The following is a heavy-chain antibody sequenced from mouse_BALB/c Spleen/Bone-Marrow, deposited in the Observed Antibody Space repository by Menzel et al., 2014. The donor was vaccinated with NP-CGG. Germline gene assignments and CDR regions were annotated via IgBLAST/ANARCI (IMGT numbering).Heavy chain of an antibody. J-gene: IGHJ2*01. Sequence: QVQLQQPGAELAKPGASVKMSCTASGYTFSTYWMHWVKQRPGQGLEWIGYINPTTDYTEYNQKFKDKATLTADRSSSTAYMQLSSLTSEDSAVYYCARDVDYWGQGTTLTVSS. CDR3: ARDVDY. V-gene: IGHV1-7*01. CDR2: INPTTDYT. CDR1: GYTFSTYW.